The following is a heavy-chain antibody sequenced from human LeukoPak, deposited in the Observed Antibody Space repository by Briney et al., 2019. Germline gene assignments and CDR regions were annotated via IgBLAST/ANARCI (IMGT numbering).Heavy chain of an antibody. CDR3: ARGVAAAGTFYYDMDA. V-gene: IGHV4-59*01. J-gene: IGHJ6*02. Sequence: KPSETLSLTCTVSGGSISSYYWSWIRQPPGKGLEWIGYIYYSGSTNYNPSLKSRVTISVDTSKNQFSLKLSSVTAADTAVYYCARGVAAAGTFYYDMDAWGQGTTVTVSS. CDR2: IYYSGST. D-gene: IGHD6-13*01. CDR1: GGSISSYY.